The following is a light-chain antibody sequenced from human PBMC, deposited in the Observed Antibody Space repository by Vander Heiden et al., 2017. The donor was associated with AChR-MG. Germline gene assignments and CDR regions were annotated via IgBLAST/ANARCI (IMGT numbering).Light chain of an antibody. CDR1: NIGSKS. Sequence: SYVLTQPPSVSVAPGQTARITCGGNNIGSKSVHWYQQKPGQAPVLVVYDDSDRPAGSPERFSGSNSGNTATLTISRVEAGDEADYYCQVWDSRSDHPYVFGTGTKVTVL. J-gene: IGLJ1*01. V-gene: IGLV3-21*02. CDR3: QVWDSRSDHPYV. CDR2: DDS.